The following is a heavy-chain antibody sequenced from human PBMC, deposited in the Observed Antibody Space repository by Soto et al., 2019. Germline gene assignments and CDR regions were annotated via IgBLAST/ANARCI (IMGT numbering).Heavy chain of an antibody. V-gene: IGHV3-33*01. CDR3: ARDRVVRGVINIYGMDV. CDR1: GFTFSSYG. D-gene: IGHD3-10*01. Sequence: GGSLRLSCAASGFTFSSYGMHWVRQAPGKGLEWVAVIWYDGSNKYYADSVKGRFTISRDNSKNTLYLQMNSLRAEDTAVYYCARDRVVRGVINIYGMDVWGQGTTVTVSS. CDR2: IWYDGSNK. J-gene: IGHJ6*02.